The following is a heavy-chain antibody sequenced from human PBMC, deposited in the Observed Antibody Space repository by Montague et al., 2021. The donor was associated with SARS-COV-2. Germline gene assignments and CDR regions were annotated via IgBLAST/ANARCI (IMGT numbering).Heavy chain of an antibody. D-gene: IGHD3-22*01. J-gene: IGHJ4*02. V-gene: IGHV3-30*04. CDR3: ARGRQWLVLGQVDY. CDR2: ISFDGSSK. CDR1: GFNFSSHP. Sequence: SLRLSCAASGFNFSSHPMHWVRQAPGNGLEWVAVISFDGSSKYYVDSMKGRLTISRDNSKNTLFLQMNSLRVEDTAVYYCARGRQWLVLGQVDYWGQGTLVTVSS.